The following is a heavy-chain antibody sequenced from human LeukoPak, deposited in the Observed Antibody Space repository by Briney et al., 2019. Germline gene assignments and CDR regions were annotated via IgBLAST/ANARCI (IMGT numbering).Heavy chain of an antibody. CDR2: INHSGST. CDR1: GGSVSDYY. D-gene: IGHD3-10*01. Sequence: SETLSLTCGVYGGSVSDYYWSWIRQPPGKGLEWIGEINHSGSTDYDPSLKSRITISVDMSKNQFSLKWTSVTAADTAVYYCARGGRSEYFGSGSHDYWGQGTLVTVSS. V-gene: IGHV4-34*01. J-gene: IGHJ4*02. CDR3: ARGGRSEYFGSGSHDY.